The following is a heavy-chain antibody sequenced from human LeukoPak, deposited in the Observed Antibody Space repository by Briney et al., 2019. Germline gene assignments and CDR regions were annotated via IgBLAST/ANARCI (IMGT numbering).Heavy chain of an antibody. J-gene: IGHJ6*02. CDR2: IKQDGSEI. Sequence: GGSLRLSCAASGFTFSRYWMSWVRQAPGKGLEWVANIKQDGSEIYYVGSVKGRFTISRDNAKTSLYLQMNSLRAEDTAMYYCARGVNRPNYYYYGMDVWGQGTTVTVSS. D-gene: IGHD4-11*01. CDR1: GFTFSRYW. V-gene: IGHV3-7*01. CDR3: ARGVNRPNYYYYGMDV.